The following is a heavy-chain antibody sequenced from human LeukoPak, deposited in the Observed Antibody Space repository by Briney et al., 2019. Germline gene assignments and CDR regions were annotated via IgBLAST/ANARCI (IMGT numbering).Heavy chain of an antibody. CDR2: IYYGGST. J-gene: IGHJ3*02. CDR3: VGASVVIIFAFDI. CDR1: GGSISSYY. D-gene: IGHD3-3*01. Sequence: SETLSLTCTVSGGSISSYYWSWIRQPPGKGLEWIGYIYYGGSTNYNPSLKSRVTMSVDTSKNQFSLKLSSVTAADTAVYYCVGASVVIIFAFDIWGQGTMVTVSS. V-gene: IGHV4-59*12.